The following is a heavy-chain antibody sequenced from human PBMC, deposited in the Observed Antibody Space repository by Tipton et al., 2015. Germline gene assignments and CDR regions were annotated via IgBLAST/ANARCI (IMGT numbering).Heavy chain of an antibody. CDR2: IKTDGREK. D-gene: IGHD3-16*01. CDR1: GITFTNYW. J-gene: IGHJ3*02. CDR3: AMERYGDAFDI. Sequence: SLRLSCAGSGITFTNYWMTWVRQAPGKGLEWVATIKTDGREKYYVDSLKGRFTVSRDNAKNSLFLQMNCLRTEDTAVYYCAMERYGDAFDIWGQGTMVTVS. V-gene: IGHV3-7*04.